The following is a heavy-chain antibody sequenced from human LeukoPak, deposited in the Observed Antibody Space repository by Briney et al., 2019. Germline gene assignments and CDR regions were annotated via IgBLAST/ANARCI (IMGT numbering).Heavy chain of an antibody. J-gene: IGHJ6*02. CDR3: AREIRGIAAARYYYGMDV. Sequence: SETLSLTCTVSGGSISSYYWSWIRQPPGKGLEWVGYIYYSGSTNYNPSLKSRVTISVGTSKNQFSLKLSSVTAADTAVYYCAREIRGIAAARYYYGMDVWGQGTTVTVSS. CDR1: GGSISSYY. D-gene: IGHD6-13*01. CDR2: IYYSGST. V-gene: IGHV4-59*01.